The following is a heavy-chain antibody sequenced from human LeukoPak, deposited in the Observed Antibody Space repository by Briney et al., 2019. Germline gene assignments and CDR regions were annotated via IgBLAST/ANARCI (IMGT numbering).Heavy chain of an antibody. CDR3: ARVGYGGNSGEDV. CDR2: INHSGST. Sequence: PSETLSLTCAVYGGSFSGYYWSWIRQPPGKGLEWIGEINHSGSTNYNPSLKSRVTISVDTSKNQFSLKLSSVTAADTAVYYCARVGYGGNSGEDVWGKGTTVTVSS. D-gene: IGHD4-23*01. V-gene: IGHV4-34*01. CDR1: GGSFSGYY. J-gene: IGHJ6*04.